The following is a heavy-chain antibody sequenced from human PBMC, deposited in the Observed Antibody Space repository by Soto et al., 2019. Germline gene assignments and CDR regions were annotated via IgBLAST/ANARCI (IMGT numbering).Heavy chain of an antibody. J-gene: IGHJ5*02. V-gene: IGHV5-51*01. D-gene: IGHD6-19*01. Sequence: HGESRKISCKGSGYSFTSYCIGWVRQMPGKGLEWMGIIYPCDSDKRYSPSFQGQVTISADKSISTAYLQWSSLKASDNAMYYCARQASGWYWGSNYNWFEPWGQGTLVTVSS. CDR2: IYPCDSDK. CDR3: ARQASGWYWGSNYNWFEP. CDR1: GYSFTSYC.